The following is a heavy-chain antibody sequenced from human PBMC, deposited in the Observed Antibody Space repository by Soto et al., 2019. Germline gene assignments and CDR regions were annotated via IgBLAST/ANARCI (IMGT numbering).Heavy chain of an antibody. D-gene: IGHD3-3*01. CDR1: GYSIISGYL. CDR2: IYYTGST. Sequence: SETLSLTCGVSGYSIISGYLLVLIRHPPGKVLEWMGSIYYTGSTYYNPSLLTRITISVDTSKNQFSLKLSSVTAADTALYYCAREYYDFWSGEYHNGMDVWGPGTTVTVSS. CDR3: AREYYDFWSGEYHNGMDV. V-gene: IGHV4-38-2*02. J-gene: IGHJ6*02.